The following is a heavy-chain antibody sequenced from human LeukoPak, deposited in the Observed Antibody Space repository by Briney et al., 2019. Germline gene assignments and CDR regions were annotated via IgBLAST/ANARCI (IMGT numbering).Heavy chain of an antibody. D-gene: IGHD4-11*01. Sequence: ASVKVSCKTSGYTFTDYYIHWVRQAPGQGLEWMGWINPNNGETNSAQKFQGRVTMTGDTSISTAYMELRRVTSDDTAVYYCARDRDYSNTERVFDYWGQGTLVTVSS. CDR1: GYTFTDYY. V-gene: IGHV1-2*02. CDR2: INPNNGET. CDR3: ARDRDYSNTERVFDY. J-gene: IGHJ4*02.